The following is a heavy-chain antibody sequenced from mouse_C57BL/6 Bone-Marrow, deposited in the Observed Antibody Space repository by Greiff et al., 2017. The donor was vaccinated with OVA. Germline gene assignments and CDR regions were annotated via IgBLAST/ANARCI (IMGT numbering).Heavy chain of an antibody. CDR2: IYPGSGST. CDR1: GYTFTSYW. Sequence: VQLQQPGAELVKPGASVKMSCKASGYTFTSYWLTWVKQRPGQGLEWIGDIYPGSGSTNYNEKFKSKATLTVETSSSTAYMQRSSLTAEDSSVYYCQVYYGNYEGAMDYWGQGTSVTVAS. CDR3: QVYYGNYEGAMDY. V-gene: IGHV1-55*01. J-gene: IGHJ4*01. D-gene: IGHD2-1*01.